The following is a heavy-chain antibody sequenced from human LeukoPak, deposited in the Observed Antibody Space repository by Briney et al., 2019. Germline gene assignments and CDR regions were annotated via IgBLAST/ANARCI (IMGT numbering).Heavy chain of an antibody. CDR3: ARERADYYMDV. V-gene: IGHV3-66*01. CDR1: GFTVSSNY. Sequence: PWGSLRLSCAASGFTVSSNYMSWVRQAPGKGLEWVSVIYSGGSTYYADSVKGRFTISRDNSKNTLYLQMNSLRAEDTAVYYCARERADYYMDVWGKGTTVTISS. CDR2: IYSGGST. J-gene: IGHJ6*03.